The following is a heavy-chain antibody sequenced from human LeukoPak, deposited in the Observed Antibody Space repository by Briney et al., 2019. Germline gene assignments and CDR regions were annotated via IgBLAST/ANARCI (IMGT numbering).Heavy chain of an antibody. V-gene: IGHV1-69*02. J-gene: IGHJ6*03. D-gene: IGHD2-2*01. CDR3: ASVGCSSTSRHGEYYYYMDV. CDR1: GGTFSSYT. Sequence: SVKVSRKASGGTFSSYTISWVRQAPGQGLEWMGRIIPILGIANYAQKFQGRVTITADKSTSTAFMELSSLRSEDTAVYYCASVGCSSTSRHGEYYYYMDVWGKGTTVTVSS. CDR2: IIPILGIA.